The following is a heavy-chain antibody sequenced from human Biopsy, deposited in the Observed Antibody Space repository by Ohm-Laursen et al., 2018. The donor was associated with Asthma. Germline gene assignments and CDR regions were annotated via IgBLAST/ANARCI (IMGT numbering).Heavy chain of an antibody. CDR3: ARKAGSCISRTCYSLDF. V-gene: IGHV1-69*13. D-gene: IGHD2-2*01. Sequence: SVKVSCKSLGGTFNTYVIGWVRQAPGQGLEWMGGINSVFGTTTYPEKFQDRVTITADDSTSTVYMELSSLRSEDTAVYYCARKAGSCISRTCYSLDFWGQGTLVTVSS. J-gene: IGHJ4*02. CDR2: INSVFGTT. CDR1: GGTFNTYV.